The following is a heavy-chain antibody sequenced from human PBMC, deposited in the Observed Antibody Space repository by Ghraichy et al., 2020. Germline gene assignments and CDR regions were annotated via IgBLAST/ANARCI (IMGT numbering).Heavy chain of an antibody. CDR1: GFTFSSYA. J-gene: IGHJ4*02. Sequence: GGSLRLSCAASGFTFSSYAMSWVRQAPGKGLEWVSAISGSGGSTYYADSVKGRFTISRDNSKNTLYLQMDSLRAEDTAVYYCAKDSGTYCGGDCYSDYWGQGTLVTVSS. D-gene: IGHD2-21*02. CDR3: AKDSGTYCGGDCYSDY. V-gene: IGHV3-23*01. CDR2: ISGSGGST.